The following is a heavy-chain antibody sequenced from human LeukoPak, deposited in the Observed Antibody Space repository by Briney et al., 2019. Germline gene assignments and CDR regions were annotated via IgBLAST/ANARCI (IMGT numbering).Heavy chain of an antibody. J-gene: IGHJ3*02. CDR2: IYHSGST. CDR3: ARDRSSSWGYDAFDI. D-gene: IGHD6-13*01. Sequence: KTSETLSLTCTVSGYSISSGYYWGWIRQPPGKGLEWIGSIYHSGSTYYNPSLKSRVTISVDTSKNQFSLKLSSVTAADTAVYYCARDRSSSWGYDAFDIWGQGTMVTVSS. CDR1: GYSISSGYY. V-gene: IGHV4-38-2*02.